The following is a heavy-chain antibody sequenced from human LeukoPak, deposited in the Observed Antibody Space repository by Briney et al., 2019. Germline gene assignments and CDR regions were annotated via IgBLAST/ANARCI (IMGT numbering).Heavy chain of an antibody. CDR1: GYTFTDYY. V-gene: IGHV1-2*02. CDR2: INPNSGGT. Sequence: ASVKVSCKASGYTFTDYYMHWVRHAPGQVLEWMGWINPNSGGTNYAQKFQGGVTMTSDTSITTAYMELSRLRSDDTAVYYCARGGRGFYDSSVSLDYWGQGTLVTVSS. CDR3: ARGGRGFYDSSVSLDY. D-gene: IGHD3-22*01. J-gene: IGHJ4*02.